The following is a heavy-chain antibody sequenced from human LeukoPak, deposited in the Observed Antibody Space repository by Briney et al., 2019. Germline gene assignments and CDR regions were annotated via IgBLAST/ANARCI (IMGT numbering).Heavy chain of an antibody. Sequence: GGSLRLSCAASGFTFRSYTMNWVRQAPGRGLEWVSSISGNSAYLYYADSLRGRFAISRDNAKNTLYLQMNSLRAEDAAVYYCAKPLVYGDAYWYFDLWGRGTLVTVSS. CDR2: ISGNSAYL. D-gene: IGHD4-17*01. CDR1: GFTFRSYT. J-gene: IGHJ2*01. CDR3: AKPLVYGDAYWYFDL. V-gene: IGHV3-21*01.